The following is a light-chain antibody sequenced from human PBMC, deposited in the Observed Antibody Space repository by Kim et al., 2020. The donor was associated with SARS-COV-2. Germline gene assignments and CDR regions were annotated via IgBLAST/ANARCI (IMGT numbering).Light chain of an antibody. J-gene: IGLJ3*02. CDR1: SSDVGGYNY. V-gene: IGLV2-14*01. CDR3: SSYTSSSTWV. Sequence: QSALTQHASVSGSPGQSITISCTGTSSDVGGYNYVSWYQQHPGKAPKLMIYDVSKRPSGVSNRFSGSKSGNTASLTISGLQAEDEADYYCSSYTSSSTWVFGGGTQLTVL. CDR2: DVS.